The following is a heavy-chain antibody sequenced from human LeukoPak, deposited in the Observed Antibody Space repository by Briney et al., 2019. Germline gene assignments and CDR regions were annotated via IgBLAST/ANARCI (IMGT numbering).Heavy chain of an antibody. CDR1: GDSIAHYY. J-gene: IGHJ6*02. CDR3: ARPAVLDV. Sequence: SETLSLTCTVAGDSIAHYYWSWIRQPQGKALEWIGDIFYRGSTNYNPSLKSRVTISLDTSKNQVSLELSSVTAADTAVYYCARPAVLDVWGQGTTVTVSS. V-gene: IGHV4-59*01. CDR2: IFYRGST.